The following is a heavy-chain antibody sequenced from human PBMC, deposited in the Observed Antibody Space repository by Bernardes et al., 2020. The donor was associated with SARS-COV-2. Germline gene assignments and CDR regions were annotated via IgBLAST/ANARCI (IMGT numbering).Heavy chain of an antibody. V-gene: IGHV4-59*08. CDR2: IYYSGSA. CDR3: ARRNVVIPGARLGWLDP. D-gene: IGHD2-2*01. CDR1: GGSISRYY. J-gene: IGHJ5*02. Sequence: SEPLSLTCTVSGGSISRYYWSWIRQPPGKGLEWIGYIYYSGSAYYNPSLRGRITISIDTSKNQFSLELTSVTAADTAIYYCARRNVVIPGARLGWLDPWGQGSLVTVSS.